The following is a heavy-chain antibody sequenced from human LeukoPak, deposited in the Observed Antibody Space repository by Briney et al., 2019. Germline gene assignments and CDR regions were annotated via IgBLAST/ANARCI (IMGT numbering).Heavy chain of an antibody. V-gene: IGHV4-30-4*01. CDR3: AREKAVYGSGSYLF. CDR2: IYYNGST. CDR1: GGSISSGDYY. J-gene: IGHJ4*02. D-gene: IGHD3-10*01. Sequence: SQTLSLTCTVSGGSISSGDYYWSWIRQPPGKGLEWIGYIYYNGSTYYNPSLKGRITITVDTSKNQFSLKLSSVTAAGTAVYYCAREKAVYGSGSYLFWGRGTLVTVSS.